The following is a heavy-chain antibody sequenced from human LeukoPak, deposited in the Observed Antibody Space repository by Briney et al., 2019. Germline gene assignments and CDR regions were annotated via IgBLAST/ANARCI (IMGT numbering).Heavy chain of an antibody. V-gene: IGHV3-74*01. Sequence: GGSLRLSCAASGFTFSSNWMHWVRQAPGKGLVWVSRINSDGSSTSYADSVKGRFTISRDNAKNTLYLQMNSLRAEDTAVYYCARMDGGILLFSDAFDIWGQGTMVTVSS. D-gene: IGHD2-21*02. CDR1: GFTFSSNW. CDR2: INSDGSST. J-gene: IGHJ3*02. CDR3: ARMDGGILLFSDAFDI.